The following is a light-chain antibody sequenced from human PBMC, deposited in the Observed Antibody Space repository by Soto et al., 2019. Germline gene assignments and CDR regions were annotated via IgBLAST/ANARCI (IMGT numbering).Light chain of an antibody. CDR3: QQYGSSPPALT. V-gene: IGKV3-20*01. CDR1: QSISDT. Sequence: EIVMTQSPATLSVSPGGRATLSCRASQSISDTLAWYQQKPGQAPRLLTYGASTRAPGIPDRFSGSGSGTDFTLTISRLEPEDFAVYYCQQYGSSPPALTFGGGTKVDIK. J-gene: IGKJ4*01. CDR2: GAS.